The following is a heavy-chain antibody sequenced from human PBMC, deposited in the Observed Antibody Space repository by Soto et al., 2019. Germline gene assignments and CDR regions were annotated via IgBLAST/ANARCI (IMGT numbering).Heavy chain of an antibody. J-gene: IGHJ5*02. D-gene: IGHD4-4*01. CDR1: GDSIRDGGDY. Sequence: SETVSLTCTFYGDSIRDGGDYWSWIRQRPGNGLEWMGYIYFTGKTNYYPSLENRLTMSVDMSRRQLYLRLTSVTAADTAVYFCAKDPSPQPIPAVTPGWFDPWGQGISVTVSS. CDR3: AKDPSPQPIPAVTPGWFDP. CDR2: IYFTGKT. V-gene: IGHV4-31*03.